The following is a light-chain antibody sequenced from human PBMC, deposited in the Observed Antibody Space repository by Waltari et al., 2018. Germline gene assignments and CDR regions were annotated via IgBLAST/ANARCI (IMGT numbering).Light chain of an antibody. CDR1: QGISTY. Sequence: DIQMTQSPSSLSASAGDRVTITCRASQGISTYLNWYQQKPGKAPKRLIYAASSLESGVPSRFSGSGSGTEFTLIISSLQPEDFATYYCLQYNSNPHSFGQGTKVEIK. J-gene: IGKJ2*03. CDR3: LQYNSNPHS. CDR2: AAS. V-gene: IGKV1-17*01.